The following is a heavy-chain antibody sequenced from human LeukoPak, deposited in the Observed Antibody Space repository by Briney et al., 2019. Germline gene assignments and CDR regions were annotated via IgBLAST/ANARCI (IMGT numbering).Heavy chain of an antibody. D-gene: IGHD2-21*02. CDR1: GFTFSSYA. CDR2: ISGSGGST. CDR3: AKQGPARIPIVVVTAMAH. Sequence: PGGSLRLSCAASGFTFSSYAMGWVRQAPGKGLEWVSAISGSGGSTYYADSVKGRFTISRDNSKNTLYLQMNSLRAEDTAVYYCAKQGPARIPIVVVTAMAHWGQGTLVTVSS. J-gene: IGHJ4*02. V-gene: IGHV3-23*01.